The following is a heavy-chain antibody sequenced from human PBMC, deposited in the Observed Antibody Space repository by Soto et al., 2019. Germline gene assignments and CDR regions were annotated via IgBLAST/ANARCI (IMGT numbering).Heavy chain of an antibody. Sequence: SETLSLTCTVCGGSVSSSSYYWGWVRQPPGKGLEWIGSVYYSGSTYYNPSLESRVTISVDKSKNQFSLKLTSLSAADTAVYYCGRLEGLATISYYFDYWGQGALVTVSS. CDR2: VYYSGST. CDR3: GRLEGLATISYYFDY. J-gene: IGHJ4*02. V-gene: IGHV4-39*01. D-gene: IGHD3-9*01. CDR1: GGSVSSSSYY.